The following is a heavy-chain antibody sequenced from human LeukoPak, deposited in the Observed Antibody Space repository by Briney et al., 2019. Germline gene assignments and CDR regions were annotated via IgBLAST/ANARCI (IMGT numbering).Heavy chain of an antibody. J-gene: IGHJ4*02. CDR2: IYYSGST. CDR3: ARQEVYCSSTSCYARGYSYGTFFDY. D-gene: IGHD2-2*01. CDR1: GDSISSSSYY. Sequence: PSETLSLTCTVSGDSISSSSYYWGWIRQPPGKGLEWIGTIYYSGSTYYNPSLKSRVTISVDTSKNQFSLKLSSVTAADTAVYYCARQEVYCSSTSCYARGYSYGTFFDYWGQGTLVTVSS. V-gene: IGHV4-39*01.